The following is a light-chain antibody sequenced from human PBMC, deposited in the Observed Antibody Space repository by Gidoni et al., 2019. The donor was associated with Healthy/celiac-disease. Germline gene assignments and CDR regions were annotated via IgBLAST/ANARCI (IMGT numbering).Light chain of an antibody. V-gene: IGKV1-8*01. CDR1: QGISSY. CDR2: AAS. CDR3: QQYYSYPRT. J-gene: IGKJ3*01. Sequence: AIRITQSPSSLSASTGDRVTITCRASQGISSYLAWYQQKPGKAPKLLIYAASTLQSGVPSRFSGSGSGTDFTLTISCLQSEDFATYYCQQYYSYPRTFGPXTKVEIK.